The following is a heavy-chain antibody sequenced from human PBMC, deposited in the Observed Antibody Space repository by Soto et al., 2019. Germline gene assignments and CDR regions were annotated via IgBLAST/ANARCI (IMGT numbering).Heavy chain of an antibody. V-gene: IGHV3-23*04. CDR2: ISGSGGST. Sequence: EVQLEESGGGLFQPGGSLRLTCAVSGFSLNNYWMHWVRQRPGKGLEWVSAISGSGGSTYYADSVKGRFTISRDNSKNTLYLQMNSLRAEDTAVYYCAKDPSGSSSPGYWGQGTLVTVSS. CDR3: AKDPSGSSSPGY. D-gene: IGHD6-6*01. J-gene: IGHJ4*02. CDR1: GFSLNNYW.